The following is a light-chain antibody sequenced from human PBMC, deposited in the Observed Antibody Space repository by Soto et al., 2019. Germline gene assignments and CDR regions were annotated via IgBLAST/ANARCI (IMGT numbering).Light chain of an antibody. CDR2: SHN. CDR3: ATWDDSLDGYV. Sequence: QSVLTQPPSASGTPGQRVTISWSGSSSNIGSNTVNWYQQLPGTAPKLLIYSHNQRPSGVPDRFSVSKSGTSASLAISGLQSEDEADYYCATWDDSLDGYVFGTGTKVTVL. CDR1: SSNIGSNT. J-gene: IGLJ1*01. V-gene: IGLV1-44*01.